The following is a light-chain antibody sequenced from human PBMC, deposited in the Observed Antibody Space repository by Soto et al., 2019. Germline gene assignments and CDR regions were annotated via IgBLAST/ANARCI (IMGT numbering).Light chain of an antibody. V-gene: IGKV3-20*01. CDR3: QQYGRSGT. CDR1: QSVSNNY. CDR2: GAS. Sequence: ETVVTHSPGTLAKSKSEGDNLSCRASQSVSNNYLAWYQQKPGQAPRLLIYGASNRATGIPDRFSGSGSGTDFTLTISRLEPEDFAVYYCQQYGRSGTFGQGPIVDIK. J-gene: IGKJ1*01.